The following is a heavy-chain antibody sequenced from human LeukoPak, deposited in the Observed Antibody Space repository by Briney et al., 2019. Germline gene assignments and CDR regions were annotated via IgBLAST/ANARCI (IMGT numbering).Heavy chain of an antibody. CDR3: ASALVVLGGWFDP. CDR1: GGSISSGDYY. Sequence: PSETLSLTCTVSGGSISSGDYYWSWIRQPPGKGLKWIGYIYYSGSTYYNPSLKSRVTISVDTSKNQFSLKLSSVTAADTAVYYCASALVVLGGWFDPWGQGTLVTVSS. CDR2: IYYSGST. V-gene: IGHV4-30-4*01. J-gene: IGHJ5*02. D-gene: IGHD2-15*01.